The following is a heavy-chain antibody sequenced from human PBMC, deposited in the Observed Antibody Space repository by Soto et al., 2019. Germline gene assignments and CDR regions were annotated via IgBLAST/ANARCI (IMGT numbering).Heavy chain of an antibody. CDR2: IYHSGST. V-gene: IGHV4-4*02. D-gene: IGHD3-22*01. Sequence: QVQLQESGPGLVKPSGTLSLTCAVSGGSISSSNWWSWVRQPPGKGLEWIGEIYHSGSTNYNPSLRSRVTISVDQSKNQFSLKLSSVTAADTAVYYCARVGNYYDSSGYYSYFDYWGQGTLVTVSS. CDR3: ARVGNYYDSSGYYSYFDY. CDR1: GGSISSSNW. J-gene: IGHJ4*02.